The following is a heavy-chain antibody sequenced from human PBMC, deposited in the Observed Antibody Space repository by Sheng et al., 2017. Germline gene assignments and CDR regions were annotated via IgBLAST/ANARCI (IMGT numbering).Heavy chain of an antibody. CDR2: ISGRSSYI. Sequence: EVQLVESGGGLVKPGGSLRLSCVASGFTFSSYTMNWVRQAPGKGLEWVSSISGRSSYIYYADSVKGRFTISRDNAKKSLYLQVDSLRAEDTALYYCAASIVVIPGATYYYMDVWAKGPTVTVSS. CDR3: AASIVVIPGATYYYMDV. CDR1: GFTFSSYT. J-gene: IGHJ6*03. D-gene: IGHD2-2*01. V-gene: IGHV3-21*01.